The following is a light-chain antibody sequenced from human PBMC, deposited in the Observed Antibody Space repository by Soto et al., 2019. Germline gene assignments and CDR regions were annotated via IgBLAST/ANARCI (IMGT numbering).Light chain of an antibody. CDR2: DAS. CDR3: QQFSRYPLT. CDR1: QTVRNNY. V-gene: IGKV3-20*01. Sequence: VLRRSPGTLSLSTGERATPSCRASQTVRNNYLAWYQQKPGQAPRLLIYDASSRATGIPDRFSGGGSGTDFTLTIRRLDPDDVALYYCQQFSRYPLTVGGGTKVDIK. J-gene: IGKJ4*01.